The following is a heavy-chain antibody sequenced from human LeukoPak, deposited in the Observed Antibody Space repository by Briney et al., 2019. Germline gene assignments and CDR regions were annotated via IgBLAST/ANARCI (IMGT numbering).Heavy chain of an antibody. CDR2: IYYSGRT. Sequence: PSETLSLTCSVSGGSISGYYWSWIRQPPGKGLEWIGYIYYSGRTNHNPSLKSRVTISVDTSKNQFSLKLSSVTAADTAVYYCAREGAHDAFDIWGQGTMVTVSS. V-gene: IGHV4-59*12. CDR3: AREGAHDAFDI. J-gene: IGHJ3*02. CDR1: GGSISGYY. D-gene: IGHD3-16*01.